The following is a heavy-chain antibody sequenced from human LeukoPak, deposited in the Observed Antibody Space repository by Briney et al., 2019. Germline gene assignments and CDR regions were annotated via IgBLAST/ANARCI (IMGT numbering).Heavy chain of an antibody. CDR2: ISYDGSNK. D-gene: IGHD3-10*01. Sequence: PGGSLRLSCAASGFTFSSYAMHWVRQAPGKGLEWVAVISYDGSNKYYADSVKGRFTISRDNSKNTLYLQMNSLRAEDTAVYYCARDITRVRGRYYYYGMDVWGKGTTVTVSS. CDR1: GFTFSSYA. CDR3: ARDITRVRGRYYYYGMDV. J-gene: IGHJ6*04. V-gene: IGHV3-30*04.